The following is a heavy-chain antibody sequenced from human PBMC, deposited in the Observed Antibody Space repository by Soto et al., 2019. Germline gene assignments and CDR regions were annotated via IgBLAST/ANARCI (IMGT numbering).Heavy chain of an antibody. CDR2: ISAYNGNT. D-gene: IGHD3-10*01. Sequence: QVQLVQSGAEVKKPGASVKVSCKSSGYTFTSYGIHWVRQAPGQRLEWLGWISAYNGNTNYSQKFQGRVTMTTDTSPNPAHIELRSLRSDDTAIYYCAREGSGSYQTKWFDPWGQATLVIVSS. CDR1: GYTFTSYG. J-gene: IGHJ5*02. CDR3: AREGSGSYQTKWFDP. V-gene: IGHV1-18*01.